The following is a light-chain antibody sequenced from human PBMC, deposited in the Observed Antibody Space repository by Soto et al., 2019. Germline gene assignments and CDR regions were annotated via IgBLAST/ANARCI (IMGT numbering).Light chain of an antibody. CDR1: SSNIGAGYD. CDR2: GNS. CDR3: SSYAGSYTYV. J-gene: IGLJ1*01. Sequence: QSVLTQPPSVSGAPGQRVTISCTGSSSNIGAGYDVHWYQQLPGTAPKLLIYGNSNRPSGVPDRFSGSKSGTSASLAITGLQAEDEADYYCSSYAGSYTYVFATGTKVTVL. V-gene: IGLV1-40*01.